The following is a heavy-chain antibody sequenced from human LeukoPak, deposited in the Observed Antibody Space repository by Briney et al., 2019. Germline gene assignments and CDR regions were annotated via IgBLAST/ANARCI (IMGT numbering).Heavy chain of an antibody. V-gene: IGHV4-34*01. Sequence: SETLSLTCAVYGGSFSGYYWSWIRRPPGKGLEWIGEINHSGSTNYNPSLKSRVTISVDTSKNQFSLKLSSVTAADTAVYYCARGHEYSSRRVCFDYWGQGTLVTVSS. CDR3: ARGHEYSSRRVCFDY. CDR2: INHSGST. D-gene: IGHD6-6*01. CDR1: GGSFSGYY. J-gene: IGHJ4*02.